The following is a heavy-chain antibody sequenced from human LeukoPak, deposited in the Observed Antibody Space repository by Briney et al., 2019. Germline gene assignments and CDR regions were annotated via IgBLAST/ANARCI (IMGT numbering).Heavy chain of an antibody. V-gene: IGHV3-7*03. CDR1: GFTVSNYW. CDR2: IHQNGGAE. J-gene: IGHJ4*02. CDR3: ARDLSSRDAY. Sequence: PGGSLRLSCAASGFTVSNYWMSWVRQAPGEGLEWVACIHQNGGAEYYVDSVKGRFAISRDNTKNSLYLQMNSLTVEDTAVYYRARDLSSRDAYWGQGTLVTVSS. D-gene: IGHD6-13*01.